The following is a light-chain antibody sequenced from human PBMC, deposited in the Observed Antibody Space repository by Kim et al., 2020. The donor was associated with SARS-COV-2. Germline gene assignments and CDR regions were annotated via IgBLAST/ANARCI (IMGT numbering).Light chain of an antibody. Sequence: SASVGDRATHTGRDSENMGTWLAGYKQKPGRAPSLLIYLASTLESGVASRYSGTGSGTEFSLSITSLQPDDFATYYCQHYSRFPYTFGQGTKLEI. CDR2: LAS. V-gene: IGKV1-5*03. CDR3: QHYSRFPYT. J-gene: IGKJ2*01. CDR1: ENMGTW.